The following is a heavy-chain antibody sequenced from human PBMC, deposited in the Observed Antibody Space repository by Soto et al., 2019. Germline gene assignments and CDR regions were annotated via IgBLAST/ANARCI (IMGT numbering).Heavy chain of an antibody. CDR2: IYSSGST. V-gene: IGHV3-53*01. D-gene: IGHD3-22*01. CDR3: ARNYDSTAGGAFDI. CDR1: GFTVSSNY. Sequence: EVQLVESGGGLIQPGGSLRLSCAASGFTVSSNYMSWVRQAPGKGLEWVSVIYSSGSTYYADSVKGRFTISRDNSKNTLYLQMNSLRAEDTAVYYCARNYDSTAGGAFDIWGQGTMVTVSS. J-gene: IGHJ3*02.